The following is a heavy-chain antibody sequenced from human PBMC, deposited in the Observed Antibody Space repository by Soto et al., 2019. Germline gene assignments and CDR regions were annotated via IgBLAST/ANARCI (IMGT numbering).Heavy chain of an antibody. CDR3: AGFNDYYDSSGLFDY. CDR1: GGTFSSYA. D-gene: IGHD3-22*01. Sequence: ASVKVSCKASGGTFSSYAISWVRQAPGQGLEWMGGIIPIFGTANYAQKFQGRVTITADESTSTAYMELSSLRSEDTAVYYCAGFNDYYDSSGLFDYWGQGTLVTVSS. J-gene: IGHJ4*02. CDR2: IIPIFGTA. V-gene: IGHV1-69*13.